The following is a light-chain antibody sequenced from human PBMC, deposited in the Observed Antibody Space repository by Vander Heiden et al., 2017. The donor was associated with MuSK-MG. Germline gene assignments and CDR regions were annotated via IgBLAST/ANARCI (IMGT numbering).Light chain of an antibody. Sequence: DIQMTQSPSTLSASVGDRVTITCRASQSISSWLASYQQNPVKAPKLLIYDASSSESAVPSTFSGSGSATEFTLSIISLLPDDIATYYCRQDNGYGATFGQGTKLEIK. J-gene: IGKJ2*01. CDR1: QSISSW. V-gene: IGKV1-5*01. CDR3: RQDNGYGAT. CDR2: DAS.